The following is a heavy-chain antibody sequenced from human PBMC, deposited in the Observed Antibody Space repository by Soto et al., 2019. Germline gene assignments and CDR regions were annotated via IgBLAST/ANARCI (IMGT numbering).Heavy chain of an antibody. Sequence: QVQLQESGPGLVKPSETLSLTCSVSSGSMSNYYWSWIRQPPGKGLEWIGYIYYSGTTNYNPSLKSRVTISVDTSKDQFSLKLSSVTTADTAVYYCARGKITHSGLFDYWGQGTLVTVSS. J-gene: IGHJ4*02. CDR3: ARGKITHSGLFDY. CDR2: IYYSGTT. V-gene: IGHV4-59*01. CDR1: SGSMSNYY. D-gene: IGHD5-12*01.